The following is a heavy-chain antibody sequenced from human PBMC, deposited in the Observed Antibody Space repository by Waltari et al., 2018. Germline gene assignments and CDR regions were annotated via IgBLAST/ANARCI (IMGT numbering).Heavy chain of an antibody. CDR3: ASGKTSVVDY. J-gene: IGHJ4*02. CDR1: GGSISSSSYY. V-gene: IGHV4-39*07. D-gene: IGHD1-26*01. CDR2: IYYRGST. Sequence: QLQLQESGPGLVKPSETLSLTCTVSGGSISSSSYYWGWIRQPPGKGLEWIGSIYYRGSTYYNPSLKSRVTISVDTSKNQFSLKLSSVTAADTAVYYCASGKTSVVDYWGQGTLVTVSS.